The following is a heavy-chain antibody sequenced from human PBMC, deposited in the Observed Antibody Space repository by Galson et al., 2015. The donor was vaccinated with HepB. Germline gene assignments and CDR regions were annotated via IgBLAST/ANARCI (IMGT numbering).Heavy chain of an antibody. Sequence: SLRLSCAVSGFTFSSYAMHWVRQAPGRGLEWVALMSYDGRYKYYAASVKGRFTISRDNSKNTFYLQMNSLRAEDTAVYYCARSGGLYTVAVTDVDYWGQGTLVTLSS. CDR1: GFTFSSYA. CDR2: MSYDGRYK. CDR3: ARSGGLYTVAVTDVDY. V-gene: IGHV3-30*04. J-gene: IGHJ4*02. D-gene: IGHD2-21*02.